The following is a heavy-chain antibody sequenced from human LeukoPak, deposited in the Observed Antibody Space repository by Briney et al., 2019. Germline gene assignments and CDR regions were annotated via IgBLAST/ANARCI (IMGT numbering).Heavy chain of an antibody. D-gene: IGHD3-22*01. Sequence: SQTLSLTCTVSGVSVSSGSYYWGWIRQPAGKGLEWIGRIYISGSTNYNSSLRGRVTMSIDTSKNQFSLTLTSVTAADTAVYYCARLVDTPVIRGYYFDPWGQGTLVTVSS. CDR3: ARLVDTPVIRGYYFDP. CDR1: GVSVSSGSYY. J-gene: IGHJ5*02. V-gene: IGHV4-61*02. CDR2: IYISGST.